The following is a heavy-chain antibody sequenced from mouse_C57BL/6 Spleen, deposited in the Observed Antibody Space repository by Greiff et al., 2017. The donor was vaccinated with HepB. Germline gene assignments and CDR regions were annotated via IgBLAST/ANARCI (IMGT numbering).Heavy chain of an antibody. CDR2: IDPSSGYT. J-gene: IGHJ1*03. D-gene: IGHD1-1*01. V-gene: IGHV1-7*01. CDR3: ARSGGSSPRYFDV. CDR1: GYTFTSYW. Sequence: VQLVESGAELAKPGASVKLSCKASGYTFTSYWMHWVKQRPGQGLEWIGYIDPSSGYTKYNQKFKDKATLTADKSSSTAYMQLSSLTYEDSAVYYCARSGGSSPRYFDVWGTGTTVTVSS.